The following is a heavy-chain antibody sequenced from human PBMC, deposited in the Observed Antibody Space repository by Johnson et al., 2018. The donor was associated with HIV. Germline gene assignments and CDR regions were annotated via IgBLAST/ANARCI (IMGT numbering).Heavy chain of an antibody. D-gene: IGHD1-7*01. Sequence: QMLLVESGGGLVKPGGSLRLSCTASGFSFSSYAMHWVRQAPGKGLEWVTVISYDGGLKYYADSVKGRFTISRDNAKNSLYLQMNSLRAEDTAVYYCARERSGTIAFDIWGQVTMVTVSS. CDR2: ISYDGGLK. CDR3: ARERSGTIAFDI. CDR1: GFSFSSYA. J-gene: IGHJ3*02. V-gene: IGHV3-30*04.